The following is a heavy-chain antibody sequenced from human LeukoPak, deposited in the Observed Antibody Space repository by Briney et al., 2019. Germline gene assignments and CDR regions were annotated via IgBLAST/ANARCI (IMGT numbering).Heavy chain of an antibody. Sequence: SVKVSCEASGGSFNSYILSWVRQAPGQGLEWMGRITPLLDKADYAQKFQGRITITADSSTGTAYMELSSLRSDDTAVYYCARDRVAISVAGFDSWGQGTLVIVSS. V-gene: IGHV1-69*08. J-gene: IGHJ5*01. CDR2: ITPLLDKA. D-gene: IGHD6-19*01. CDR3: ARDRVAISVAGFDS. CDR1: GGSFNSYI.